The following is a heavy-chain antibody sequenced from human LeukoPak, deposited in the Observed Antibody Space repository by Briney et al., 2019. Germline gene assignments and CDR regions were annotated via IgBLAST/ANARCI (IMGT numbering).Heavy chain of an antibody. Sequence: GGSLRLSCSASGFTFSDSPIHWVRQAPGRGLEYVSGITSSGGSTYFADSVKGRFTISRDNAKNSLYLQMNSLRAEDTAVYYCAREGCSSTSCYLNWFDPWGQGTLVTVSS. CDR3: AREGCSSTSCYLNWFDP. D-gene: IGHD2-2*01. V-gene: IGHV3-64*04. CDR2: ITSSGGST. CDR1: GFTFSDSP. J-gene: IGHJ5*02.